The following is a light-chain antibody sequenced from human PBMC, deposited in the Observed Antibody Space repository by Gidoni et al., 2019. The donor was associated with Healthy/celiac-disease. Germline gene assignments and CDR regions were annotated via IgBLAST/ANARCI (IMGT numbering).Light chain of an antibody. Sequence: QSALTQPPSASGSPGQSVTIPCTGTSSDVGGYNYVSWYQPPPGNAPKLMIYEVSKRPSGVPDRFSGSKSGNTASLTVSGLQAEDEADYYCSSYAGSNNLVFGGGTKLTVL. CDR2: EVS. J-gene: IGLJ2*01. CDR1: SSDVGGYNY. CDR3: SSYAGSNNLV. V-gene: IGLV2-8*01.